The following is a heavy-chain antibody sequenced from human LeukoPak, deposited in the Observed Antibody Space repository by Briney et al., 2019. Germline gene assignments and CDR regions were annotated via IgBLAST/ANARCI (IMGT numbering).Heavy chain of an antibody. V-gene: IGHV1-69*01. CDR1: GGTFSSYA. CDR3: ARERESGSYRYFDY. CDR2: IIPIFGTA. D-gene: IGHD1-26*01. J-gene: IGHJ4*02. Sequence: RASVKVSCKASGGTFSSYAISWVRQAPGQGLEWMGGIIPIFGTANYAQKFQGRVTITADESTGTAYMELSSLRSEDTAVYYCARERESGSYRYFDYWGQGTLVTVSS.